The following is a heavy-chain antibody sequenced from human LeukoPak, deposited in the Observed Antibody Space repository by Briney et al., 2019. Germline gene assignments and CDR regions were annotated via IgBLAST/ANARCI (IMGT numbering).Heavy chain of an antibody. CDR2: IRGSGGST. D-gene: IGHD2-15*01. V-gene: IGHV3-23*01. J-gene: IGHJ5*02. CDR1: GFTFSSYA. Sequence: GGSLRLSCAASGFTFSSYAMSWVRQAPGKGLEWVSAIRGSGGSTYYADSVKGRFTTSRDNSKNTLYLQMNSLRAEDTAVYYCAKEGFPQRYCSGGSCYNWFDPWGQGTLVTVSS. CDR3: AKEGFPQRYCSGGSCYNWFDP.